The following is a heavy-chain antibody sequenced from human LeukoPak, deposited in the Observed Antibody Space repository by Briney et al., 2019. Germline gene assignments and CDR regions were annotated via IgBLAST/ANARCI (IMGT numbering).Heavy chain of an antibody. V-gene: IGHV4-59*01. D-gene: IGHD3-22*01. CDR3: ARVGDTSGYYYHFDY. J-gene: IGHJ4*02. CDR2: IHYSRTT. CDR1: GGSISSYY. Sequence: SETLSLTCTVSGGSISSYYWGWIRQPPGKGLEWIGYIHYSRTTDYNPSLKSRATISVDTSKNQFSLKMSSVTAADTAVFYCARVGDTSGYYYHFDYWGQGTLVTVSS.